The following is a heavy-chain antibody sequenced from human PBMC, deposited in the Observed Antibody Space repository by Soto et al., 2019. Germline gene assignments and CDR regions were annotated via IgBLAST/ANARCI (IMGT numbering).Heavy chain of an antibody. D-gene: IGHD3-16*01. J-gene: IGHJ4*02. CDR3: ARWGTTGGLDV. CDR1: GFTFRSYV. Sequence: QVQLVESGGGVVXPXTXXXLSCVGSGFTFRSYVIHWVRQAPGKGLEWVALTSYDGSNKYYDDSVKGRFTISRDNSRNTVDLQMDSLRLEDTALYYCARWGTTGGLDVWGQGTLVSVSS. CDR2: TSYDGSNK. V-gene: IGHV3-30*19.